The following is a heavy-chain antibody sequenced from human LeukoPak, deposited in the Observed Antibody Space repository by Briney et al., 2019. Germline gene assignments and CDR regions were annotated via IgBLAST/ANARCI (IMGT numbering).Heavy chain of an antibody. J-gene: IGHJ3*02. CDR1: GGTFSSYA. V-gene: IGHV1-69*04. D-gene: IGHD2-15*01. CDR3: ARDRFCSGGSCYFNDAFDI. Sequence: SVKVSCKASGGTFSSYAISCVRQAPGQGLEWMGRIIPILGITNYAQKFQDRVTITADKSTSTAYMELSSLRSEDTAVYYCARDRFCSGGSCYFNDAFDIWGQGTMVTVSS. CDR2: IIPILGIT.